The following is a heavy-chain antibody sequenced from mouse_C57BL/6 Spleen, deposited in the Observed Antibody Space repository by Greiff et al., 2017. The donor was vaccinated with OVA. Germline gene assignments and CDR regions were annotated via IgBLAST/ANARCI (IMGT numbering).Heavy chain of an antibody. CDR2: ISYDGSN. CDR3: ARRDGYSDY. V-gene: IGHV3-6*01. D-gene: IGHD2-3*01. Sequence: VQLKESGPGLVKPSQSLSLTCSVTGYSITSGYYWNWIRQFPGNKLEWMGYISYDGSNNYNPSLKNRISITRDTSKNQFFLKLNSVTTEDTATYYCARRDGYSDYWGQGTTLTVSS. J-gene: IGHJ2*01. CDR1: GYSITSGYY.